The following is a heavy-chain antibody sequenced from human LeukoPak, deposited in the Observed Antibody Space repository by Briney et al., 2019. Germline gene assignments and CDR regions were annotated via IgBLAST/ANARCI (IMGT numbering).Heavy chain of an antibody. Sequence: GGSLRLSCAASGFTFSSYEMNWVRQAPGKGLEWVSSISSSSSYIYYADSVKGRFTISRDNAKNSLYLQMNSLRAEDTAVYYCARGGAVLPDYWGQGTLVTVSS. CDR3: ARGGAVLPDY. J-gene: IGHJ4*02. D-gene: IGHD2-15*01. CDR1: GFTFSSYE. CDR2: ISSSSSYI. V-gene: IGHV3-21*01.